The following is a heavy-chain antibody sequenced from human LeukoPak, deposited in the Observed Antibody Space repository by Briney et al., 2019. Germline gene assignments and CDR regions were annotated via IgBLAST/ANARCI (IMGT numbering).Heavy chain of an antibody. CDR3: ARIFCSGGSCYTAAFDI. CDR2: VSSTSDYI. V-gene: IGHV3-21*01. Sequence: PGGSLRLSCAASGFTFSSYSMNWVRQAPGKGLEWVSTVSSTSDYIYYAVSVKGRFTISRDDAKNSLYLQMNSLRAEDTAVYYCARIFCSGGSCYTAAFDIWGQGTRVTVSS. D-gene: IGHD2-15*01. J-gene: IGHJ3*02. CDR1: GFTFSSYS.